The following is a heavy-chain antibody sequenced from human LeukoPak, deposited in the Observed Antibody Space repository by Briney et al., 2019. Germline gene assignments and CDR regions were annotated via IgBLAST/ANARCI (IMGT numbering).Heavy chain of an antibody. CDR2: IYYSGST. Sequence: PSETLSLTCTVSGGSISSSSYYWGWIRQPPGKGLVWIGSIYYSGSTYYNPSLKSRVTISVDTSKNQFSLKLSSVTAADTAVYYCARRAIFMRSSSWYGLAAFDILGQGTMVTVSS. V-gene: IGHV4-39*07. CDR3: ARRAIFMRSSSWYGLAAFDI. CDR1: GGSISSSSYY. J-gene: IGHJ3*02. D-gene: IGHD6-13*01.